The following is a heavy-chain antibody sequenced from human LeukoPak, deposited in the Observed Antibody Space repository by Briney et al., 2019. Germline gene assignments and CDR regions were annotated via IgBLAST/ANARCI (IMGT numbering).Heavy chain of an antibody. CDR2: ISTYNGNT. D-gene: IGHD3-22*01. CDR1: GYTFTSYG. J-gene: IGHJ4*02. CDR3: ARVLLSYDSSGYYPN. Sequence: ASVKVSCKASGYTFTSYGISWVRQATGQGLEWMGWISTYNGNTNYAQKFQGRVTMTTDTSTSTAYMELRSLRSDDTAVYYCARVLLSYDSSGYYPNWGQGTLVTVSS. V-gene: IGHV1-18*01.